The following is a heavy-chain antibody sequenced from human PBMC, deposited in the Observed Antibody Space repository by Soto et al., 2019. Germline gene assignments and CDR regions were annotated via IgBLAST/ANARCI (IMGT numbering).Heavy chain of an antibody. CDR1: GCSISSSSYY. Sequence: ETLSLTFTVSGCSISSSSYYWGWIRQPPGKGLEWIGSIYYSGSTYYNPSLKSRVTISVDTSKNQFSLKLSSVTAADTAVYYCARRRTSYPAYGMDVWGQGTTVTVSS. V-gene: IGHV4-39*01. CDR2: IYYSGST. J-gene: IGHJ6*02. CDR3: ARRRTSYPAYGMDV. D-gene: IGHD6-6*01.